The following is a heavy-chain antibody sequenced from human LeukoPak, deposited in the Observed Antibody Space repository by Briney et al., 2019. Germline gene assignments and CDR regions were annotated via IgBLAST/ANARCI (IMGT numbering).Heavy chain of an antibody. CDR2: IYDSGST. Sequence: ASETLSLTCTVSGGSIRSSYYYWGWIRQPPGKGLEWIGSIYDSGSTYYNPSLKSRVTISVDTSKNQFSLKLSSVTAADTAVYYCARGSSWPVPLPFDYWGQGTLVTVSS. CDR1: GGSIRSSYYY. CDR3: ARGSSWPVPLPFDY. D-gene: IGHD6-13*01. J-gene: IGHJ4*02. V-gene: IGHV4-39*01.